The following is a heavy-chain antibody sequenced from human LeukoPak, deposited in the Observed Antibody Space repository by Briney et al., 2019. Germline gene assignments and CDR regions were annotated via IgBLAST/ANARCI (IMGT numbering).Heavy chain of an antibody. CDR3: ATGIRYCSGGSCYGYWFDP. V-gene: IGHV1-24*01. Sequence: ASVKVSCKVSGYTLTELSMHWARQAPGKGLEWMGGFDPEDGETIYAQKFQGRVTMTEDTSTDTAYMELSSLRSEDTAVYYCATGIRYCSGGSCYGYWFDPWGQGTLVTVSS. D-gene: IGHD2-15*01. CDR1: GYTLTELS. J-gene: IGHJ5*02. CDR2: FDPEDGET.